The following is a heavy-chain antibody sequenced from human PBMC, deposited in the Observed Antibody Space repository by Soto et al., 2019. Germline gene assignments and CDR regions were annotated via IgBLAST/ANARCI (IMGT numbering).Heavy chain of an antibody. J-gene: IGHJ4*02. D-gene: IGHD3-10*01. CDR1: GGSISSSSYY. V-gene: IGHV4-39*01. CDR2: IYYSGST. Sequence: SETLSLTCTVSGGSISSSSYYWGWIRQPPGKGLEWIGSIYYSGSTYYNPSLKSRVTISVDTSKNQFSLKLSSVTAADTAVYYCARQGFYGSGSYESYFDYWGQGTLVTVSS. CDR3: ARQGFYGSGSYESYFDY.